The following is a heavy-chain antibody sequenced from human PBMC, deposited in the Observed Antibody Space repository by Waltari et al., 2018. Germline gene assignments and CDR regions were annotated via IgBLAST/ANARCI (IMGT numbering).Heavy chain of an antibody. CDR2: IYYSGST. CDR1: GGSISSYY. D-gene: IGHD6-13*01. Sequence: QVQLQESGPGLVKPSETLSLTCTVSGGSISSYYWSWLRQPPGKGLEWIGYIYYSGSTNYNPSLKSRVTISVDTSKNQFSLKLSSVTAADTAVYYCASGSSSWYGNDYWGQGTLVTVSS. J-gene: IGHJ4*02. CDR3: ASGSSSWYGNDY. V-gene: IGHV4-59*01.